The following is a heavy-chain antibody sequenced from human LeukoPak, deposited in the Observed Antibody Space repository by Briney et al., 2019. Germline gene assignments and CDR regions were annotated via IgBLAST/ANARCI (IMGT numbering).Heavy chain of an antibody. V-gene: IGHV3-9*01. CDR1: GFTFDDYA. CDR2: INWNSGNI. Sequence: GGSLRLSCAASGFTFDDYAMHWVLQAPGKGLEWVSGINWNSGNIGYADSVKGRFTISRDNAKNSLYLQMNSLRTEDTALYYCAKDRSLDGDYVFDDWGQGTLVTVSS. CDR3: AKDRSLDGDYVFDD. J-gene: IGHJ4*02. D-gene: IGHD4-17*01.